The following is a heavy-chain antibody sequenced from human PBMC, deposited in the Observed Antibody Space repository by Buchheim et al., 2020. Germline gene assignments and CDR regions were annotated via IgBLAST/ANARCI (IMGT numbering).Heavy chain of an antibody. CDR3: AREVGPSAIFGAGGMDV. J-gene: IGHJ6*02. CDR2: IWYDGSNK. V-gene: IGHV3-33*01. D-gene: IGHD3-3*01. Sequence: QVQLVESGGGVVQPGRSLRLSCAASGFTFSSYGMHWVRQAPGKGLEWVAVIWYDGSNKYYADSVKGRFTISRDNSKNTLYLQMNSLRAEDTAVYYCAREVGPSAIFGAGGMDVWGQGT. CDR1: GFTFSSYG.